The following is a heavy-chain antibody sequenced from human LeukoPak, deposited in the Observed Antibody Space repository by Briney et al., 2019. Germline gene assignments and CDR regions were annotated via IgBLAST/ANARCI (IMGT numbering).Heavy chain of an antibody. V-gene: IGHV3-21*01. J-gene: IGHJ3*02. D-gene: IGHD4-17*01. CDR2: ISSSSSYI. Sequence: PGGSLRLSCAASGFTFSSYSMNWVRQAPGKGLEWVSSISSSSSYIYYADSVKGRSTISRDNAKNSLYLQMNSLRAEDTAVYYCARDPSYGDFSDAFDIWGQGTMVTVSS. CDR3: ARDPSYGDFSDAFDI. CDR1: GFTFSSYS.